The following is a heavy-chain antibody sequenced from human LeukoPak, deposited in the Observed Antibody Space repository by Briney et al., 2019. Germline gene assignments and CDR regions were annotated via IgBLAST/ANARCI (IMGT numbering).Heavy chain of an antibody. J-gene: IGHJ6*02. CDR1: GGSISSYY. V-gene: IGHV4-59*01. CDR3: ARGEEGYDSSGYYWPYYYGMDV. Sequence: PSETLSLTCTVSGGSISSYYWSWIRQPPGKGLEWIGYIYYSGSTNYNPSLKSRVTISVDTSKNQFSLKLSSVTAADTAVYYCARGEEGYDSSGYYWPYYYGMDVWGQGTTVTVSS. CDR2: IYYSGST. D-gene: IGHD3-22*01.